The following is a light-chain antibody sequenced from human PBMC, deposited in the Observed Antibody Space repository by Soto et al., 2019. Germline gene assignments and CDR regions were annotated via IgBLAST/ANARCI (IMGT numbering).Light chain of an antibody. J-gene: IGLJ2*01. CDR2: DVS. V-gene: IGLV2-14*01. CDR1: SSDVGSYNR. Sequence: QSALTQPASVSGSPGQSITISCTGTSSDVGSYNRVSWYQQPPGKAPRLMIYDVSNRPSGVSSRFSGSKSGNTASLTISGLQAEDEADHYCSSYTITTVLFGGGTKLTVL. CDR3: SSYTITTVL.